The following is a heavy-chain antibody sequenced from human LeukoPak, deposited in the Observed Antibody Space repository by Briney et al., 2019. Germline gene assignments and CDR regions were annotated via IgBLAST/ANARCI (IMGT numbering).Heavy chain of an antibody. D-gene: IGHD3-10*01. V-gene: IGHV3-30*03. CDR1: GFSFSTYG. CDR2: ISSDGSKK. Sequence: GGSLRLSCAASGFSFSTYGMHRVRQAPGKGLEWVAVISSDGSKKYYADSVKGRFTISRDNSENTLYLQMYNLGTEDTAAYFCARSYYYGSGSSAGFFDPWGQGTLVTVSS. J-gene: IGHJ5*02. CDR3: ARSYYYGSGSSAGFFDP.